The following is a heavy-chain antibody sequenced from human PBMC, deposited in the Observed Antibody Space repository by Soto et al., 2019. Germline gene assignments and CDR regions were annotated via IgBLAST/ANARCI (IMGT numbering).Heavy chain of an antibody. Sequence: QVQLVESGGGLVKPGGSLRLSCAASGFTFSDYFMTWIRQAPGKGLEWVSYISSSGTTIFYADSVQGRFTISRDNAKKSLYLEINSLRAEDTAVYYCARDCGRRYSGFDSWGQGTLVIVSS. V-gene: IGHV3-11*01. CDR2: ISSSGTTI. CDR1: GFTFSDYF. D-gene: IGHD2-15*01. CDR3: ARDCGRRYSGFDS. J-gene: IGHJ4*02.